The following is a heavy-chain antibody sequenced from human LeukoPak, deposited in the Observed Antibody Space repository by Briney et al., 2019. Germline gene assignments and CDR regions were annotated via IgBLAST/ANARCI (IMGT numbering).Heavy chain of an antibody. V-gene: IGHV1-24*01. CDR1: GYTLTELS. CDR3: ATDQGAAAGTSNGFDP. J-gene: IGHJ5*02. Sequence: ASVKVSCKVSGYTLTELSMHWVRQAPGKGLEWMGGFDPEDGETIYAQKFQGRVTMTEDTSTDTAYMELSSLRSEDTAVYYRATDQGAAAGTSNGFDPWGQGTLVTVSS. CDR2: FDPEDGET. D-gene: IGHD6-13*01.